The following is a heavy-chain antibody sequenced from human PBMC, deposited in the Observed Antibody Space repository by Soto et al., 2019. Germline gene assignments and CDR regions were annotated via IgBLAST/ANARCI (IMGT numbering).Heavy chain of an antibody. Sequence: GGSLRLSCAASGLTVSSNYMSWVRQAPGKGLEWVSVIYSGGSTYYADSVKGRFTISRDNSKNTLYLQMNSLRAEDTAVYYCARDPGDGYNKGVWYFDLWGRGTLVTVSS. CDR1: GLTVSSNY. CDR3: ARDPGDGYNKGVWYFDL. J-gene: IGHJ2*01. D-gene: IGHD5-12*01. CDR2: IYSGGST. V-gene: IGHV3-53*01.